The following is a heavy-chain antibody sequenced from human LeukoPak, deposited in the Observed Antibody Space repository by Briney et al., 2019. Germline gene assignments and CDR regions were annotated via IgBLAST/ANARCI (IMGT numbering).Heavy chain of an antibody. CDR3: ARLPLYPYYYYGMDV. CDR2: INHSGST. CDR1: GGSFSGYY. V-gene: IGHV4-34*01. D-gene: IGHD3-10*01. J-gene: IGHJ6*02. Sequence: SETLSLTCAVYGGSFSGYYWSWIRQPPGKGLEWIGEINHSGSTNYNPSLKSRVTISVDTSKNQFSLKLGSVTAADTAVYYCARLPLYPYYYYGMDVWGQGTTATVSS.